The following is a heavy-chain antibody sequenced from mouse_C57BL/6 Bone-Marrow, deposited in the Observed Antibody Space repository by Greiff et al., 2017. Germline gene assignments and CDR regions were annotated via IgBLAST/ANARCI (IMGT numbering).Heavy chain of an antibody. V-gene: IGHV14-4*01. CDR3: SSFDGNYFDF. D-gene: IGHD2-3*01. CDR2: IDPEIGDT. Sequence: VQLKESGAELVRPGASVKLSCTASGFNIKDDYIHWVKQRPEQGLEWIGWIDPEIGDTEYASKFQGKVTITSDTSYNTAYLQLSSLTSADTAVYYCSSFDGNYFDFWGQGTPLTVAS. J-gene: IGHJ2*01. CDR1: GFNIKDDY.